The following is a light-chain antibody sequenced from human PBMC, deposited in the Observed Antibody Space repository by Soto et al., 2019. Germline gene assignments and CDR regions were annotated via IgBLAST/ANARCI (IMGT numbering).Light chain of an antibody. Sequence: EIVLTQSPGTLSLSPGERATLSCRASQSVSSSYLAWYQQKPGQAPRLLIYGASSRATGIPDRFSGSGSGTDFTLTISSLEPEDFAVYFCQQRRYWPLTFGGGTKVDIK. CDR2: GAS. J-gene: IGKJ4*01. CDR3: QQRRYWPLT. V-gene: IGKV3D-20*02. CDR1: QSVSSSY.